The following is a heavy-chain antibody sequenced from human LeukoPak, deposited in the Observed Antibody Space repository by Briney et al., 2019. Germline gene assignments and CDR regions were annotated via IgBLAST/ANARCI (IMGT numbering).Heavy chain of an antibody. CDR2: ISGSGGST. V-gene: IGHV3-23*01. J-gene: IGHJ4*02. CDR1: GFTFSSYA. CDR3: AKALPYYYDSSGWYYFDY. Sequence: GGSLRLSCAASGFTFSSYAMSWVRQAPGKGLEWVSAISGSGGSTYYADSVKGRFTISRDNSKNTLYLQMNSLRAKDTAVYYCAKALPYYYDSSGWYYFDYWGQGTLVTVSS. D-gene: IGHD3-22*01.